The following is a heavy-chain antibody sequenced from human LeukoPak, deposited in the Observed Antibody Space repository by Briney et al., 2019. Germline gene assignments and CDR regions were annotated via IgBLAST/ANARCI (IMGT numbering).Heavy chain of an antibody. V-gene: IGHV1-2*02. CDR3: AGEPTLVWFGESQGNY. Sequence: GASVKVSCKVSGGTFSSYGFSWVRQAPGQGLEWMGWINPNSGGTNYAQKFQGRVTMTRDTSISTAYMELSRLRSDDTAVYYCAGEPTLVWFGESQGNYWGQGTLVTVSS. CDR1: GGTFSSYG. CDR2: INPNSGGT. J-gene: IGHJ4*02. D-gene: IGHD3-10*01.